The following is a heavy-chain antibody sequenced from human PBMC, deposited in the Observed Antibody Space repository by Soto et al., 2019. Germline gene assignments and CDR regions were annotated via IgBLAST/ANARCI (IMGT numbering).Heavy chain of an antibody. Sequence: VESLKISCKRSGYSFTSYWISRVRQMPQRGPELTGRIDPSDSYTNYSPSFQGDVTIPPDTSISTAYLPRSSLKATHTAMYSCARFRWGLPDYYYYYGMDVWGQGPTVTVSS. CDR1: GYSFTSYW. J-gene: IGHJ6*02. CDR3: ARFRWGLPDYYYYYGMDV. CDR2: IDPSDSYT. V-gene: IGHV5-10-1*01. D-gene: IGHD1-26*01.